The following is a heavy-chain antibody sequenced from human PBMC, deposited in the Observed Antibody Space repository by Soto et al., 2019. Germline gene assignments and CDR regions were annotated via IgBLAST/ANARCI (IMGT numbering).Heavy chain of an antibody. J-gene: IGHJ5*02. CDR2: INHSGST. CDR3: ARDTRMVRGVIITSGWFDP. V-gene: IGHV4-34*09. D-gene: IGHD3-10*01. CDR1: GGSFSGYY. Sequence: SETLSLTCAVYGGSFSGYYWSWIRQPPGKGLEWIGEINHSGSTNYNPSLKSRVTISVDTSKNQFSLKLSSVTAADTAVYYCARDTRMVRGVIITSGWFDPWGQGTLVTVSS.